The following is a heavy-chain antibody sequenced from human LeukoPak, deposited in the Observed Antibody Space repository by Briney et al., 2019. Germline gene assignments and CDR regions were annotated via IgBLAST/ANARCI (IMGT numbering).Heavy chain of an antibody. Sequence: SETLSLTCTVSGYSISSGYFWGWIRQPPGKGLECIGTIYHSGSTYYNPSLKSRVTISVDMSKNHFSLKLTSVTAADTAVYYCARAGGDHPFDPWGQGALVTVS. CDR3: ARAGGDHPFDP. D-gene: IGHD4-17*01. V-gene: IGHV4-38-2*02. CDR1: GYSISSGYF. J-gene: IGHJ5*02. CDR2: IYHSGST.